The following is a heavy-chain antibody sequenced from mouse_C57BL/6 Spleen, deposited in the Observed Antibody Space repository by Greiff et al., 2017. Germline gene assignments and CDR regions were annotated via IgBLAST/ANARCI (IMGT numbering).Heavy chain of an antibody. V-gene: IGHV1-64*01. J-gene: IGHJ4*01. CDR3: ARSRVTTVVAYYYAMDY. Sequence: VQLQQPGAELVKPGASVKLSCKASGYTFTSYWMHWVKQRPGQGLEWIGMIHPNSGSTNYNEKFKSKATLTVDKSSSTAYMQLSSLTSADSAVYYCARSRVTTVVAYYYAMDYWGQGTSVTVAS. D-gene: IGHD1-1*01. CDR1: GYTFTSYW. CDR2: IHPNSGST.